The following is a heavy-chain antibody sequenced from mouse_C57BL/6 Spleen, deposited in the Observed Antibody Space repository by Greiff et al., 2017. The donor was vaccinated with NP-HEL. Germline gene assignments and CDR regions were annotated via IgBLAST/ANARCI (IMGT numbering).Heavy chain of an antibody. CDR1: GYTFTSYW. Sequence: QVQLQQPGAELVRPGTSVKLSCKASGYTFTSYWMHWVKQRPGQGLEWIGVIDPSDSYTNYNQKFKGKATLTVDTSSSTAYMQLSSLTSEDSAVYYCARDGGVDYWGQGTSVTVSS. J-gene: IGHJ4*01. CDR3: ARDGGVDY. V-gene: IGHV1-59*01. CDR2: IDPSDSYT.